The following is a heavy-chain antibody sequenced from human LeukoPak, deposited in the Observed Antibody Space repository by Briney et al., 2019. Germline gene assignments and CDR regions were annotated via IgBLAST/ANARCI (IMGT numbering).Heavy chain of an antibody. Sequence: KTSETLSLTCTVSGGSISSYYWSWIRQPPGKGLEWIGYIYYSGSTNYNPSLKSRVTISVDTSKNQFSLKLSSVTAADTAVYYCASDYGDYEGDAFDIWGQGTMVTVSS. CDR2: IYYSGST. CDR1: GGSISSYY. CDR3: ASDYGDYEGDAFDI. J-gene: IGHJ3*02. D-gene: IGHD4-17*01. V-gene: IGHV4-59*01.